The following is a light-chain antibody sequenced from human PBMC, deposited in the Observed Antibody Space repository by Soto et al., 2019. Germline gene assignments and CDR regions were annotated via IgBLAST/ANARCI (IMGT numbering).Light chain of an antibody. CDR3: PQYNNWPWT. V-gene: IGKV3-15*01. CDR1: QSVSSN. CDR2: GAS. Sequence: EKVMTQSPATLSVSPGERATLSCRASQSVSSNLAWYQQKPGQAPRLLIYGASTRATGIPARFSGSGSATALTLTTSSLKTEDLEVYYWPQYNNWPWTFGQGTKVEIK. J-gene: IGKJ1*01.